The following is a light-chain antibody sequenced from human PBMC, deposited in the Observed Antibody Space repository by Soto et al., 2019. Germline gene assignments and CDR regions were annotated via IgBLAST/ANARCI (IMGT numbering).Light chain of an antibody. CDR2: ATS. CDR3: QQYVTSSPRT. V-gene: IGKV1-39*01. Sequence: DIQMTQSTSSLSASVGDRVTITCRASQTIVTALNWYQQKPGKAPKLLIYATSILQNGVPSRFSGSGFGTDFTLTISSLQPEDFAVYYCQQYVTSSPRTFGQGTKVEIK. CDR1: QTIVTA. J-gene: IGKJ1*01.